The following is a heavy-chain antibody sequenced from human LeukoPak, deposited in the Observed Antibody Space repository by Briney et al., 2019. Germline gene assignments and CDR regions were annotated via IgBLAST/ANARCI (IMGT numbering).Heavy chain of an antibody. CDR2: IDSGGAT. J-gene: IGHJ4*02. V-gene: IGHV3-53*01. Sequence: PGGSLRLSCAASGFTVKDTSVNWVRQSPGKRLEWVSVIDSGGATSYGDSVKGRFSISRDNSKNTVYLQMNTLRVEDTAVYYCAGRGIDSSFNSFDYWGQGTLVTVSS. D-gene: IGHD3-16*01. CDR1: GFTVKDTS. CDR3: AGRGIDSSFNSFDY.